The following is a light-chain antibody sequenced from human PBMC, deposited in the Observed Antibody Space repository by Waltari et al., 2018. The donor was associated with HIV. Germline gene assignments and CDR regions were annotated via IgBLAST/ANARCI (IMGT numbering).Light chain of an antibody. V-gene: IGKV3-15*01. J-gene: IGKJ2*01. CDR2: DAS. Sequence: EIVMTQSPATLSVSPGERVTISCRASQSIRSNLAWYQQKPGQAPRLLIYDASTRATGIPGRFSGSGSRTEFTLTISSLQSEDFAVYYCQQYNNWPPYTFGQGTQLEIK. CDR1: QSIRSN. CDR3: QQYNNWPPYT.